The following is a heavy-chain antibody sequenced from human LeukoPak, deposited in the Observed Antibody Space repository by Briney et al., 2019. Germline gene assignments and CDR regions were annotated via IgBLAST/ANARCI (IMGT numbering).Heavy chain of an antibody. Sequence: GGSLRLSCVVSGFTFSDYYMSWVRQTPGKGLEWIAYISGSGDTTFYTDSVRGRFTISRDNGKNSVYLQMSNLRAEDTAVYYCARVVYCTGGLCQIFAFDTWGQGTMVTVSS. CDR2: ISGSGDTT. CDR3: ARVVYCTGGLCQIFAFDT. J-gene: IGHJ3*02. D-gene: IGHD2-8*02. CDR1: GFTFSDYY. V-gene: IGHV3-11*01.